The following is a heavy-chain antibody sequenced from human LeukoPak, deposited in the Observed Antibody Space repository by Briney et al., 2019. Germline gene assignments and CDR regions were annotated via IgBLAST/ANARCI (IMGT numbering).Heavy chain of an antibody. J-gene: IGHJ4*02. CDR1: GGSINSTHYF. Sequence: TSGTLSLTCTVSGGSINSTHYFWAWIRQPPGKGLEWIGTMYYNGDTYYNPSLKSRGTVSVDTSKNLFSLKLASVTAADTAVYYCTRSTWGDCSTGVCYTTDFDYWGRGTLVTVSS. D-gene: IGHD2-21*02. V-gene: IGHV4-39*01. CDR3: TRSTWGDCSTGVCYTTDFDY. CDR2: MYYNGDT.